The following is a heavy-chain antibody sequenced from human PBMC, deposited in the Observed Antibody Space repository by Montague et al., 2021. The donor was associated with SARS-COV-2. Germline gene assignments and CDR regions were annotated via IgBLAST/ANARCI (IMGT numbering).Heavy chain of an antibody. J-gene: IGHJ6*02. CDR2: IDWNDDK. Sequence: PALVKPTQTLTLTCTFSGFSLSTSGLCVSWIRQPPGKALEWLARIDWNDDKYYSTSLKTRLTISKDTSKNQVVLTMTNMDPVDTAMYYCARTAGTDYTGYYYYARDVWGQGTTVTVSS. D-gene: IGHD3-10*01. CDR3: ARTAGTDYTGYYYYARDV. CDR1: GFSLSTSGLC. V-gene: IGHV2-70*11.